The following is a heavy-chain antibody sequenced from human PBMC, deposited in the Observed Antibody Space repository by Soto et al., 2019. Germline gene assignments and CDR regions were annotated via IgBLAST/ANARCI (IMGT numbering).Heavy chain of an antibody. CDR3: TRDQGGSYDSWFDP. Sequence: EVQVVESGGGLVQPGGSLRLSCSFTFSMYSMNWVRQAPGKGLEWVASISSGGSYIKYADSVKGRFTISRDNAKNSVSLQMNSLRVDDTAVYFCTRDQGGSYDSWFDPWGQGTLFTVSS. J-gene: IGHJ5*02. D-gene: IGHD1-26*01. CDR1: FTFSMYS. V-gene: IGHV3-21*01. CDR2: ISSGGSYI.